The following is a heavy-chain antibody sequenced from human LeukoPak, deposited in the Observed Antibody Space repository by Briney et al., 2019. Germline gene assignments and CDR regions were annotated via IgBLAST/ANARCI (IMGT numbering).Heavy chain of an antibody. CDR2: VSGSGASA. V-gene: IGHV3-23*01. D-gene: IGHD6-19*01. J-gene: IGHJ2*01. CDR3: AKDRGKQWPNWYFDV. CDR1: GLTFSTYA. Sequence: PGGSLRLSCAASGLTFSTYAMSWVRQAPGKGLEWVSTVSGSGASAHHGDSVKGRFTISRDNSKNMVYLQMNSLRGEDTAVYYCAKDRGKQWPNWYFDVWGRGTLVTVSS.